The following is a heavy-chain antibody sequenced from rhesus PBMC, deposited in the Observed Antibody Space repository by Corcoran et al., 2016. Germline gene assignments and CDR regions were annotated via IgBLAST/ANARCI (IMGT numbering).Heavy chain of an antibody. D-gene: IGHD3-28*01. Sequence: QVQLQESGPGLVKPSETLSFPFAVSGAFVTSNSWSWFRQPTGQGLEWIGRVFGDGGSNSYNPSLTSRVTISRDTSKNQFSLKLDSVTAADSAVYYCGRGRVVNDGGLDSWGQGVLVTVSS. V-gene: IGHV4-147*01. CDR3: GRGRVVNDGGLDS. J-gene: IGHJ4*01. CDR1: GAFVTSNS. CDR2: VFGDGGSN.